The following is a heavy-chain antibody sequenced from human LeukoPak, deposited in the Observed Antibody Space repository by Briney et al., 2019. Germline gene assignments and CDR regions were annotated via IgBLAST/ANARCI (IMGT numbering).Heavy chain of an antibody. J-gene: IGHJ4*02. D-gene: IGHD6-13*01. Sequence: GGSLRLSCAASGFTFSSYSMNWVRQAPGKGLEWVSSISSSSSYIYYADSVKGRFTISRDNAKNSLYLQMNSLRAEGTAVYYCARDFMIAAVFDYWGQGTLVTVSS. CDR3: ARDFMIAAVFDY. CDR2: ISSSSSYI. CDR1: GFTFSSYS. V-gene: IGHV3-21*01.